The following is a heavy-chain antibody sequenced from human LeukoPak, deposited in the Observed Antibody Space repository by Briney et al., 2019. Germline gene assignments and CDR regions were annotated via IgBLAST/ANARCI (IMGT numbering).Heavy chain of an antibody. Sequence: GESLKISCKGSGYSFTSYWIGWVRQMPGKGLEWMGIIYPGDSDTRYSPSFQGQVTISADKSISTAYLQWSSLKASDTAMYYCARLGIRYDILTGYYNFDYWGQGILVTVSS. CDR3: ARLGIRYDILTGYYNFDY. CDR2: IYPGDSDT. J-gene: IGHJ4*02. V-gene: IGHV5-51*01. D-gene: IGHD3-9*01. CDR1: GYSFTSYW.